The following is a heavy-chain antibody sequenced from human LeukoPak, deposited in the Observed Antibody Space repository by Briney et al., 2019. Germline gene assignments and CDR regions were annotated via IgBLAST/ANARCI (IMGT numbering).Heavy chain of an antibody. J-gene: IGHJ3*02. D-gene: IGHD6-19*01. Sequence: PSETLSLTCAVYGGSFSGYYWSWIRQPPGKGLEWIGEINHSGSTNYNPSLKSRVTISVDTSKNQFSLKLSSVTAADTAVYYCARTPGIAVADTSDAFDIWGQGTMVTVSS. CDR1: GGSFSGYY. CDR2: INHSGST. CDR3: ARTPGIAVADTSDAFDI. V-gene: IGHV4-34*01.